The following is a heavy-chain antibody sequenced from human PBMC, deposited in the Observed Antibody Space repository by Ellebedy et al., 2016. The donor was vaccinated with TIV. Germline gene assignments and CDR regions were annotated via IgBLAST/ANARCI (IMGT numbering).Heavy chain of an antibody. CDR3: ARTDCSGRSCYSFFNH. CDR1: GFTVSSNS. D-gene: IGHD2-8*02. CDR2: QHSTDIP. J-gene: IGHJ1*01. Sequence: GGSLRLSCVASGFTVSSNSMFRVRQAPGKGLEWVALQHSTDIPYYADSVRGRFTVSRDDSQNKLFLQMNNLRGDDTAVYYCARTDCSGRSCYSFFNHWGQGTLVTVSS. V-gene: IGHV3-53*01.